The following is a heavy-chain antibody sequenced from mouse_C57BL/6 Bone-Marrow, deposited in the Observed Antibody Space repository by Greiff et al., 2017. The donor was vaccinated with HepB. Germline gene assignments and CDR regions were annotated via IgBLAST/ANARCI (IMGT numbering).Heavy chain of an antibody. CDR1: GYAFSSSW. CDR2: IYPGDGDT. Sequence: VQLQQSVPELVKPGASVKISCKASGYAFSSSWMHWVKQRPGQGLEWIGRIYPGDGDTNYNGKFKGKATLTADKSSSTAYMQLSSLTSEDSAVYFCARRGTWGDYFDFWSQGTTLTVSS. V-gene: IGHV1-82*01. CDR3: ARRGTWGDYFDF. J-gene: IGHJ2*01. D-gene: IGHD3-3*01.